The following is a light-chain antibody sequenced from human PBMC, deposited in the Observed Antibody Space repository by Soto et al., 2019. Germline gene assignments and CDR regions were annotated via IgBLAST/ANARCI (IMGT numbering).Light chain of an antibody. J-gene: IGLJ3*02. CDR1: SSDVGGYNY. V-gene: IGLV2-14*01. CDR3: SSYTSSTV. Sequence: QSALTQPASVSGSPGQSITICCTGTSSDVGGYNYVSWYQQHPGKAPKLMIYEVSNRPSGVSNRFSGSKSGNTASLSISGLQAEDEADYYCSSYTSSTVFGAGTKVTVL. CDR2: EVS.